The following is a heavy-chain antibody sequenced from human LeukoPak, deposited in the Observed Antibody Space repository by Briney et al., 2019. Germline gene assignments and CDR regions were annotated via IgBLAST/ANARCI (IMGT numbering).Heavy chain of an antibody. CDR2: INLNSGGT. D-gene: IGHD1-7*01. CDR1: GYTFTGYY. CDR3: ARDSHNWNYSGPDP. Sequence: ASVKVSCKASGYTFTGYYMHWVRQAPGQGLEWMGWINLNSGGTNYAQKFQGRVTMTRDTSISTAYMELSRLRSDDTAVYYCARDSHNWNYSGPDPWGQGTLVTVSS. J-gene: IGHJ5*02. V-gene: IGHV1-2*02.